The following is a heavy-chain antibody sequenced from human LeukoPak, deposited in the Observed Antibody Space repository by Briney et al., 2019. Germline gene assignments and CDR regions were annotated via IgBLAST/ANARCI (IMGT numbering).Heavy chain of an antibody. J-gene: IGHJ4*02. CDR3: AGQPSNYFDY. V-gene: IGHV4-38-2*01. CDR2: IYHSGST. Sequence: SETLSLTCAVSGYSISSGYYWGWIRQPPGKGLEWIGSIYHSGSTYYNPSLKSRVTISVDTSKNQFSLKLSSVTAADTAVYYCAGQPSNYFDYWGQGTLVTVSS. D-gene: IGHD4-11*01. CDR1: GYSISSGYY.